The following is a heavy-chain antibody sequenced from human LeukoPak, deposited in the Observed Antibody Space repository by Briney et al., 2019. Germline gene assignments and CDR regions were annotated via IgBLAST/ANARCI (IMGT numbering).Heavy chain of an antibody. CDR3: ARDGVVPAAVFDY. CDR2: INHSGST. J-gene: IGHJ4*02. D-gene: IGHD2-2*01. Sequence: PSETLSFTCAVYGGSFSGYYWSWIRQPPGKGLEWIGEINHSGSTNYNPSLKSRVTISVDTSKNQFSLKLSSVTAADTAVYYCARDGVVPAAVFDYWGQGTLVTVSS. V-gene: IGHV4-34*01. CDR1: GGSFSGYY.